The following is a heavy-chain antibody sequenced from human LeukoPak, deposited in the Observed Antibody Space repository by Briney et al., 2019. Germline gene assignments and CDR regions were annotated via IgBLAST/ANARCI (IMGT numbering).Heavy chain of an antibody. D-gene: IGHD3-16*01. V-gene: IGHV3-48*03. CDR1: GFTFSNYE. CDR3: ATGGTY. Sequence: GGSLRLSCAASGFTFSNYEVKWARQAPGGGLEWVSYVSRSGDTVYYAHSVKGRFTISRDNAQNSLYLQRTSLRAEDTAVYYCATGGTYWGQGTLVTVSS. CDR2: VSRSGDTV. J-gene: IGHJ4*02.